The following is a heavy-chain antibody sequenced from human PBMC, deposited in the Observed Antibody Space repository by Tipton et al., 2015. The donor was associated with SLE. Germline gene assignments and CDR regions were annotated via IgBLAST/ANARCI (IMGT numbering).Heavy chain of an antibody. Sequence: TLSLTCTVSGGSITSHFWSWIRQPPGEGLEWIAYIYYGGSTNSIPSLKNRLTISADTSKNQLSLKLNSVTAADTAVYYCVRESDRQDAFDIWGQGTMVTVSS. CDR2: IYYGGST. CDR1: GGSITSHF. J-gene: IGHJ3*02. CDR3: VRESDRQDAFDI. V-gene: IGHV4-59*11.